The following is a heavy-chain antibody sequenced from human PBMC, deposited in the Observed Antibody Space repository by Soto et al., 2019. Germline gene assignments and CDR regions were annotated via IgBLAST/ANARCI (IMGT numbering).Heavy chain of an antibody. Sequence: SETLSLTCTVSGGSISSYYWSWVRQPPGKGLEWIGEIYHSGSTNYNPSLKSRVTISVDKSKNQFSLKLSPVTAADTAVYYCARASTGSSFTYYFDYWGQGTLVTVSS. J-gene: IGHJ4*02. V-gene: IGHV4-59*12. CDR1: GGSISSYY. D-gene: IGHD6-13*01. CDR2: IYHSGST. CDR3: ARASTGSSFTYYFDY.